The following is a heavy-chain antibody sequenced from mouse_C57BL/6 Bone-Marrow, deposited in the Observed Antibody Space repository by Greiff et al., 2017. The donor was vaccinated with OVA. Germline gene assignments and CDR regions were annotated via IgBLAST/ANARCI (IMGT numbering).Heavy chain of an antibody. CDR1: GFTFSDYY. D-gene: IGHD1-1*01. Sequence: EVKLVESGGGLVQPGGSLKLSCAASGFTFSDYYMYWVRQTPEKRLEWVAYISNGGGSTYYPDTLKGRFTIARDNAKNTLYLQMSRLKSEDTAMYYCASPIHTVVAHYAMDYWGQGTSVTVSS. V-gene: IGHV5-12*01. CDR3: ASPIHTVVAHYAMDY. J-gene: IGHJ4*01. CDR2: ISNGGGST.